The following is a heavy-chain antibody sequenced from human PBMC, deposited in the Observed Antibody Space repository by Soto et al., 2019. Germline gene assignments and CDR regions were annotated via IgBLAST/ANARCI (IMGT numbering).Heavy chain of an antibody. J-gene: IGHJ6*02. CDR2: ISYDGSNK. D-gene: IGHD2-15*01. V-gene: IGHV3-30-3*01. CDR1: GFTFSSYA. CDR3: ARDKVVVAATRGYYYYYGMDV. Sequence: GGSLRLSCAASGFTFSSYAMHWVRQAPGKGLEWVAVISYDGSNKYYADSVKGRFTISRDNSKSTLYLQMNSLRAEDTAVYYCARDKVVVAATRGYYYYYGMDVWGQGTTVTVSS.